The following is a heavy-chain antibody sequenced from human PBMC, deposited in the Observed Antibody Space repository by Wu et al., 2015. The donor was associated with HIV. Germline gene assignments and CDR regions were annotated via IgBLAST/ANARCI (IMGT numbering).Heavy chain of an antibody. J-gene: IGHJ5*02. V-gene: IGHV1-24*01. CDR2: ISPYSGNT. CDR1: GYTLTELS. CDR3: VRDRFEGKIFGVAFLNP. Sequence: QGQLVQSGAEVKKPGASVKVSCKVSGYTLTELSMHWVRQAPGKGLEWMGWISPYSGNTEFSQKFQRRVSMTTDKSTNTAYLDLTSLMSDDTAVYFCVRDRFEGKIFGVAFLNPWGQGTLVTVSS. D-gene: IGHD3-3*01.